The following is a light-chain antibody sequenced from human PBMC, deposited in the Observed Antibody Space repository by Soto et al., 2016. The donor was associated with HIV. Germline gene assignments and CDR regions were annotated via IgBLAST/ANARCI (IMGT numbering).Light chain of an antibody. Sequence: SYELTQPPSVSVSPGQTASITCSGDNLGDKYACWYQQKAGQSPILVIYQDSKRPSGIPERFSGSSSGNTATLTISGTQAMDEADCYCQAWDSSAVVFGGGTKLTVL. CDR1: NLGDKY. CDR3: QAWDSSAVV. J-gene: IGLJ2*01. V-gene: IGLV3-1*01. CDR2: QDS.